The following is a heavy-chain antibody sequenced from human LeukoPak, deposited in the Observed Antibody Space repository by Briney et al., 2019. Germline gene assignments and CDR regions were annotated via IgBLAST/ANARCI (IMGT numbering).Heavy chain of an antibody. D-gene: IGHD2-15*01. Sequence: ASVKVSCEASGYTFTSYYMHWVRQAPGQGLEWMGIINPSGGSTSYAQKFQGRVTMTRDTSTSTVYMELSSLRSEDTAVYYCARERILRRGFDYWGQGTLVTVSS. CDR3: ARERILRRGFDY. CDR2: INPSGGST. CDR1: GYTFTSYY. J-gene: IGHJ4*02. V-gene: IGHV1-46*01.